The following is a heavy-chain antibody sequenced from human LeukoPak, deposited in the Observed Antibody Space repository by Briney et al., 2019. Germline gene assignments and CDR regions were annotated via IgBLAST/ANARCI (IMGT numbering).Heavy chain of an antibody. J-gene: IGHJ6*02. CDR3: ATYTHWVAGDV. CDR1: GFTFSDSW. V-gene: IGHV3-7*01. Sequence: EGSLRLSCAASGFTFSDSWMSRVRQAPGKGLEWVANMNQDGSAKGYVDSVKGRFTISRDNARNSLYLQMSSLRPEDTAVYYCATYTHWVAGDVWGQGTTVTVSS. D-gene: IGHD3-16*01. CDR2: MNQDGSAK.